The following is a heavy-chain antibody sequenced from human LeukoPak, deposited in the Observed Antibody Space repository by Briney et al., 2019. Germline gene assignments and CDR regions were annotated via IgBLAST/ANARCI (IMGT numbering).Heavy chain of an antibody. CDR2: ISPGGGST. CDR1: GFTFSNYA. J-gene: IGHJ4*02. V-gene: IGHV3-23*01. CDR3: AKGAYYYDSTGYRHFDS. D-gene: IGHD3-22*01. Sequence: PGGSLRLSCAASGFTFSNYAMSWVRQAPGKGLECVSSISPGGGSTLYADSVKGRFTISRDTSNNMLYLQVNDLRAEDTAVYYCAKGAYYYDSTGYRHFDSWGQGTLVTVSS.